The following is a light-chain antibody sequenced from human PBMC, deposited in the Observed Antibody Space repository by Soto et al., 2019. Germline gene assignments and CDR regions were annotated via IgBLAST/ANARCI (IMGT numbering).Light chain of an antibody. Sequence: EIVLTQSPGTLSLSPGERATLSCRASQSISSSYLNWYQQKPGQAPRLLIYESSNRATGIAARFSGSGSGTDFTLTISSLEPEDFAVYYCQQRSNWPQTFGQGTKVDNK. V-gene: IGKV3-11*01. CDR1: QSISSSY. CDR3: QQRSNWPQT. CDR2: ESS. J-gene: IGKJ1*01.